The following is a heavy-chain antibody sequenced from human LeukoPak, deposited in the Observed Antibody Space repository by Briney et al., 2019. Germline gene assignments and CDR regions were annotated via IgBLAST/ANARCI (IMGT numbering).Heavy chain of an antibody. D-gene: IGHD7-27*01. CDR1: GFTFSSYW. CDR3: AKDGDEQGPGAFDI. V-gene: IGHV3-7*01. Sequence: PGGSLRLSCAASGFTFSSYWMSWVRQAPGKGLEWVANIKQDGSEKYYVDSVKGRFTISRDNAKNSLYLQMNSLRAEDTAVYYCAKDGDEQGPGAFDIWGQGTMVTVSS. CDR2: IKQDGSEK. J-gene: IGHJ3*02.